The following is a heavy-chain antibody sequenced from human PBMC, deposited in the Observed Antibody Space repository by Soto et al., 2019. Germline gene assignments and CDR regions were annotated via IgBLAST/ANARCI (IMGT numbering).Heavy chain of an antibody. V-gene: IGHV4-59*08. CDR3: ARLGAYYQSLDP. D-gene: IGHD3-22*01. CDR2: IYYGGTT. Sequence: SETLSLTCTVSGGSFSPNYWRWIRQPPGKGLEWVGYIYYGGTTSYNPSLQSRVTISLETSKSQFSLRLTSVTAADTAVYYCARLGAYYQSLDPWGPGTLVTVSS. CDR1: GGSFSPNY. J-gene: IGHJ5*02.